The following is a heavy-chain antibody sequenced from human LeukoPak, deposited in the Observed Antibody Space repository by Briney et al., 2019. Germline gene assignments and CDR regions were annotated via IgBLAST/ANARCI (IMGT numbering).Heavy chain of an antibody. CDR1: GGSFSGYY. V-gene: IGHV4-34*01. CDR3: ASRPRYSSGWYGWDY. Sequence: SSEALSLTCAVYGGSFSGYYWSWIRQPPGKGLEWIGEINHSGSTNYNPSLKSRVTISVDTSKNQFSLKLSFVTAADTAVYYCASRPRYSSGWYGWDYWGQGTLVTVSS. J-gene: IGHJ4*02. D-gene: IGHD6-19*01. CDR2: INHSGST.